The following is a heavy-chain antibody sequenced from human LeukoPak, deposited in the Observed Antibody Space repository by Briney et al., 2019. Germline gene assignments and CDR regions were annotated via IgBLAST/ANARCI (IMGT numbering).Heavy chain of an antibody. D-gene: IGHD4-11*01. CDR1: GYTFTNLY. Sequence: ASVKVSCKASGYTFTNLYMHWVRQAPGQGLEWMGFIKPNSGGTNYAQKFQGRVTMTRDTSINTAYMELSRLTSDGTAVYFCARHNYDFDFDYWGQGTLVTVSS. V-gene: IGHV1-2*02. CDR3: ARHNYDFDFDY. CDR2: IKPNSGGT. J-gene: IGHJ4*02.